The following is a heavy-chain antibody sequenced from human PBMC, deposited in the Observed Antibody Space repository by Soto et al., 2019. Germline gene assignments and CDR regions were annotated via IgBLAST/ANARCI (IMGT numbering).Heavy chain of an antibody. D-gene: IGHD6-19*01. CDR2: ISYDGSNK. CDR3: VAVAGTGY. V-gene: IGHV3-30-3*01. CDR1: GFTFSSYA. J-gene: IGHJ4*02. Sequence: GGSLRLSCAASGFTFSSYAMHWVRQAPGKGLEWVAVISYDGSNKYYADSVKGRFTISRDNSKNTLYLQMNSLRAEDTAVYYCVAVAGTGYWGQGTLATDS.